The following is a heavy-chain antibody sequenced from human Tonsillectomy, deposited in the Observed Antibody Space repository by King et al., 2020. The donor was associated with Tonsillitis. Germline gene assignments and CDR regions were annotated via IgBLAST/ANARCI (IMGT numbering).Heavy chain of an antibody. Sequence: VQLWESGGGLVQPGGSLRLSCEVSGFTFSPFNMNWVRPAPGKGREWVPSISFSRSNIYNPDSVKGRFTISRDNTKNTLYHQMNSLRAEDTVVYYWARDGYSSGWYVRYFDYWGQGTLVTVSS. D-gene: IGHD6-19*01. CDR1: GFTFSPFN. CDR3: ARDGYSSGWYVRYFDY. CDR2: ISFSRSNI. V-gene: IGHV3-21*01. J-gene: IGHJ4*02.